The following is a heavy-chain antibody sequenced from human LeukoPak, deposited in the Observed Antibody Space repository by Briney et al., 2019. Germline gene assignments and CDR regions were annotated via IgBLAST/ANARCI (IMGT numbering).Heavy chain of an antibody. V-gene: IGHV5-51*01. CDR1: GYSFTNYW. CDR2: FYPGDSDT. CDR3: ARSASRYFDWFDY. Sequence: GESLKISCKGSGYSFTNYWIGWVRQMPGKGLEWMGIFYPGDSDTRYIPSFQGQVTISADKSINTAYLQWSSLTASDTAIYYCARSASRYFDWFDYWGRGTLATVSS. D-gene: IGHD3-9*01. J-gene: IGHJ4*02.